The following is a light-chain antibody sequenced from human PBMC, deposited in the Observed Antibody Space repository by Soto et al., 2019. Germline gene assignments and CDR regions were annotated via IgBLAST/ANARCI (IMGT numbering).Light chain of an antibody. CDR1: QSISYW. Sequence: DLQMTQSPSTLSASVGDRVTITCRASQSISYWLAWYQQKPGKAPNLLIYKASSLESGVPSRFSASGSVTEFTLTISSLQPDDFATYYCQQYNSYPLTFGGGPGVQIK. V-gene: IGKV1-5*03. J-gene: IGKJ4*01. CDR3: QQYNSYPLT. CDR2: KAS.